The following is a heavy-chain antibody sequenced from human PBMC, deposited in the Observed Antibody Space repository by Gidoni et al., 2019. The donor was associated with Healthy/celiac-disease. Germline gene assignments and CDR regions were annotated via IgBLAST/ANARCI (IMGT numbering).Heavy chain of an antibody. Sequence: QVQLVESGGGVVQPGRSLRLSCAASGFTFSRYGMPWVRQAPAKGLEWLAGIWYDGSNKYYADSVKGRFTISRDNSKNTLYLQMNSLRAEDTAVYYCARDRSNITMIVVAHAHDGAFDIWGQGTMVTVSS. CDR3: ARDRSNITMIVVAHAHDGAFDI. D-gene: IGHD3-22*01. J-gene: IGHJ3*02. CDR2: IWYDGSNK. V-gene: IGHV3-33*01. CDR1: GFTFSRYG.